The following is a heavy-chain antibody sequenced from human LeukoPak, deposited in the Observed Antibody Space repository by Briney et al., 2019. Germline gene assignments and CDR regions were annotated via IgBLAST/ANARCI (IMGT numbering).Heavy chain of an antibody. CDR3: AKGGGSGSYYYYYYYMDV. CDR1: GFTFTVYG. J-gene: IGHJ6*03. Sequence: PGGSLRLSCAASGFTFTVYGMSWVRQAPGKGLEWVSGISGSGGSTYYADSVKGRFTISRDNSKDTLYLQMNSLRAEDTAVYYCAKGGGSGSYYYYYYYMDVWGKGTTVTISS. CDR2: ISGSGGST. D-gene: IGHD3-10*01. V-gene: IGHV3-23*01.